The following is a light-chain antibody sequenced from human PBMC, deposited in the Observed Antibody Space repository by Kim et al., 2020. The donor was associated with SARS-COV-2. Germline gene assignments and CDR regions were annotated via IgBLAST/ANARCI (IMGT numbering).Light chain of an antibody. CDR2: SDN. CDR1: SSNIGSNS. Sequence: ELTQPPSASGTPGQRVTIPCSGSSSNIGSNSLNWYKQLPGTAPKLLIYSDNQRPSGVPDRFSGSKSGTSASLAISGLRSEDEADYYCAAWDDSLTGLVFGGGTQLTVL. V-gene: IGLV1-47*02. J-gene: IGLJ3*02. CDR3: AAWDDSLTGLV.